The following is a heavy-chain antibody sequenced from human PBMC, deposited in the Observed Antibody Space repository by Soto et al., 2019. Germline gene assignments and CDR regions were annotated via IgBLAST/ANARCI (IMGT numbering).Heavy chain of an antibody. CDR1: GGSISSYY. CDR3: ARWGNPDWYYYYGMDV. D-gene: IGHD3-16*01. Sequence: PSETLSLTCTVSGGSISSYYWSWIRQPPGKGLEWIGYIYYSGSTNYNPSLKSRVTISVDTSKNQFSLKLSSVTAADTAVYYCARWGNPDWYYYYGMDVWGQGTTVNVSS. V-gene: IGHV4-59*01. CDR2: IYYSGST. J-gene: IGHJ6*02.